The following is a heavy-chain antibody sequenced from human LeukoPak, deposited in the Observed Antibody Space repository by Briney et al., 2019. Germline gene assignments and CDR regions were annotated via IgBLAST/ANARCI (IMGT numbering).Heavy chain of an antibody. V-gene: IGHV3-74*01. Sequence: GGPLRLSCAASGFTFSSYWMHWVRQAPGKGLVWVSRINSDGGSISYADSVKGRFTISRDNAKNTLYLQMNSLRAEDTAVYYCARFYYGSGFDYWGQGTLVTVSS. CDR1: GFTFSSYW. CDR3: ARFYYGSGFDY. CDR2: INSDGGSI. J-gene: IGHJ4*02. D-gene: IGHD3-10*01.